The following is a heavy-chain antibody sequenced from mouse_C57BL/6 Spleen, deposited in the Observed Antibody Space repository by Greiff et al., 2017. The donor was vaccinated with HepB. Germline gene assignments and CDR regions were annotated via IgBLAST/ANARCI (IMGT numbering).Heavy chain of an antibody. V-gene: IGHV1-7*01. CDR2: INPSSGYT. D-gene: IGHD2-4*01. CDR3: ARGYYDYDRVYAMDY. Sequence: QVHVKQSGAELAKPGASVKLSCKASGYTFTSYWMHWVKQRPGQGLEWIGYINPSSGYTKYNQKFKDKATLTADKSSSTAYMQLSSLTYEDSAVYYCARGYYDYDRVYAMDYWGQGTSVTVSS. CDR1: GYTFTSYW. J-gene: IGHJ4*01.